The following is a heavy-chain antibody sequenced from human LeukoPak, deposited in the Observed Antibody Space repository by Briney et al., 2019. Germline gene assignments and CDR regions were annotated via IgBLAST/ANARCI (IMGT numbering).Heavy chain of an antibody. D-gene: IGHD5-24*01. J-gene: IGHJ4*02. CDR3: ARALSDRRDGYNALDY. CDR2: IIPIFGTA. V-gene: IGHV1-69*06. Sequence: ASVKVSCKASGGTFSSYAISWVRQAPGQGLEWMGGIIPIFGTANYAQKFQGRVTITADKSTSTAYMELSSLRSEDTAVYYCARALSDRRDGYNALDYWGQGTLVTVSS. CDR1: GGTFSSYA.